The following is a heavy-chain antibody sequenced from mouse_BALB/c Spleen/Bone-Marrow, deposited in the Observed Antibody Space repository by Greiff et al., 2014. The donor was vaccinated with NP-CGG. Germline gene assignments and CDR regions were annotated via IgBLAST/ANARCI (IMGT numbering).Heavy chain of an antibody. CDR2: IHYSGST. D-gene: IGHD2-12*01. CDR1: GYSITSGYS. V-gene: IGHV3-1*02. Sequence: EVKLMESGPDLVKPSQSLSLTCTVSGYSITSGYSCHWIRPFPGNHLECVGYIHYSGSTKYNSSLESRISITRDTSTNQFFLQFNSVPTDDTAKYYAGNIYSSSTYDYWGQGTTLTVSS. J-gene: IGHJ2*01. CDR3: GNIYSSSTYDY.